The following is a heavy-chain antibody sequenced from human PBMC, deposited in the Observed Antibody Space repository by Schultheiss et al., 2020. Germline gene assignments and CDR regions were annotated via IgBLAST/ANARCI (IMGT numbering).Heavy chain of an antibody. CDR2: IFYSGTT. Sequence: SATLSLTCSVSGDSMSRYYWSWIRQPPGKGLEWVGTIFYSGTTYYNPSLKSRVTISVDTSKTQFSLKLSSVTAADTAVYYCARVGVAADAFDIWGQGTMVTVSS. J-gene: IGHJ3*02. CDR1: GDSMSRYY. D-gene: IGHD2-15*01. CDR3: ARVGVAADAFDI. V-gene: IGHV4-59*01.